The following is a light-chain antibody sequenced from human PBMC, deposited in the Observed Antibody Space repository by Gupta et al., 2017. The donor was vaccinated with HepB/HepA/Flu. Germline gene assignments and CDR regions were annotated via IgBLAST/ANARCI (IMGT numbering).Light chain of an antibody. Sequence: DIVMTQSPDSLAVSLGERATINCKSSQSVLYSSNNKNYLAWYQQKPGQPPKLLIYWASTRDSGVPDRFSGSGSGTDFTLTISSLQAEDVAVYYCQQYYRTPAGFGPGTKVDIK. V-gene: IGKV4-1*01. CDR3: QQYYRTPAG. CDR1: QSVLYSSNNKNY. J-gene: IGKJ3*01. CDR2: WAS.